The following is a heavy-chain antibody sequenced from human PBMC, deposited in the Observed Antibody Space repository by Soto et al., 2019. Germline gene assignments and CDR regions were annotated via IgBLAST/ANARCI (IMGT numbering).Heavy chain of an antibody. CDR3: ARAPLAGGSFDY. V-gene: IGHV3-53*01. Sequence: GGFLRLSCAASGFTVSSNYMSWVRQAPGKGLEWVSVIYSGGSTYYADSVKGRFTISRDNSKNTLYLQMNSLRAEDTAVYYCARAPLAGGSFDYWGQGTLVTVSS. D-gene: IGHD2-8*02. J-gene: IGHJ4*02. CDR1: GFTVSSNY. CDR2: IYSGGST.